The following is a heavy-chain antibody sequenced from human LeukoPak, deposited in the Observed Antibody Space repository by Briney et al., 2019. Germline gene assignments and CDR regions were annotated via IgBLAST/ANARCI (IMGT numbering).Heavy chain of an antibody. CDR3: ARAAVVAGSTETFDP. CDR2: INTKSGGT. V-gene: IGHV1-2*02. CDR1: GYTFTGYY. D-gene: IGHD6-19*01. J-gene: IGHJ5*02. Sequence: ASVKVSCKASGYTFTGYYMHWVRQAPGQGLEWMGWINTKSGGTNYAEKFQGRVTMTRDTSISTAYMELSRLRSDDSAVYYCARAAVVAGSTETFDPWGQGTLVTDSS.